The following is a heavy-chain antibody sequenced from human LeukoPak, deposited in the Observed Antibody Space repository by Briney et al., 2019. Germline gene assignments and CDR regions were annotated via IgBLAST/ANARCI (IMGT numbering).Heavy chain of an antibody. CDR2: IESDGSQK. V-gene: IGHV3-7*01. CDR3: ARARYYDFWSYDY. J-gene: IGHJ4*02. D-gene: IGHD3-3*01. Sequence: GGALRLSCAASGFSFSNSWMSWVRQAPERGLEWVANIESDGSQKYYVDSVKGRFTISRDNAKNSLYLQMNSLRAEDTAVYYCARARYYDFWSYDYWGQGTLVTVSS. CDR1: GFSFSNSW.